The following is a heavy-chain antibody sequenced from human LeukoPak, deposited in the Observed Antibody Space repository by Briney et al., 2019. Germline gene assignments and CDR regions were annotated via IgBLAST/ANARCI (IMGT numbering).Heavy chain of an antibody. CDR3: ANLGQWLGRGHHYYGMDV. Sequence: GGSLRLSCAASGFTFDDYAMHWVRQAPGKGLEWVSLISGDGDTTYYADSVKGRFTISRDNSKNSLYLQMSSLRTEDTALYYCANLGQWLGRGHHYYGMDVWGQGTTVTVSS. CDR2: ISGDGDTT. J-gene: IGHJ6*02. D-gene: IGHD6-19*01. CDR1: GFTFDDYA. V-gene: IGHV3-43*02.